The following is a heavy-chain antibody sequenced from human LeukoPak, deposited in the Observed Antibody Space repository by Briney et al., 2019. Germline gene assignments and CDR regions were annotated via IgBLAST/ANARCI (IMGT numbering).Heavy chain of an antibody. CDR2: IYYSGRN. Sequence: PSETLSLTCTVSGGSVSIDDYYWTWIRQPPGKGLEWFGYIYYSGRNIYNPSLKSRVTMSVDTSKNQFSLKLTSVTAADTAVYYCARDMYGSGHFLLESPWGQGTLVTVSS. D-gene: IGHD3-10*01. V-gene: IGHV4-61*08. CDR3: ARDMYGSGHFLLESP. CDR1: GGSVSIDDYY. J-gene: IGHJ5*02.